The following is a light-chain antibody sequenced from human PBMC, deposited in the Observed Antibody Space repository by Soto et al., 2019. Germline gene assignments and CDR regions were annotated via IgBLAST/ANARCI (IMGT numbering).Light chain of an antibody. Sequence: SPVERVTLSCRASQNIRSSLAWYQQRPGQAPRLLIYDASTRATGIPPRFSGGGSGTEFTVTISSLQSEDFAIYYCQQYDIWPPYTFGQGTKVDIK. CDR3: QQYDIWPPYT. J-gene: IGKJ2*01. V-gene: IGKV3-15*01. CDR2: DAS. CDR1: QNIRSS.